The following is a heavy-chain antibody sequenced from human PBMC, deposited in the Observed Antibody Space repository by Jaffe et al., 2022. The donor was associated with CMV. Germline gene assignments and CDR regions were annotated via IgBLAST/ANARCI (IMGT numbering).Heavy chain of an antibody. J-gene: IGHJ6*02. CDR1: GFTFSDYW. D-gene: IGHD4-4*01. V-gene: IGHV3-7*01. Sequence: EVQLVESGGGFVQPGGSLRLSCGVSGFTFSDYWMSWVRQAPGKGLEWVAKIKQDAGEKYYVDSVKGRFTISRDNAKNALYLQMNSLRVEDTAVYYCGRDDYSKWGHYYGIDVWGQGTTVTVSS. CDR2: IKQDAGEK. CDR3: GRDDYSKWGHYYGIDV.